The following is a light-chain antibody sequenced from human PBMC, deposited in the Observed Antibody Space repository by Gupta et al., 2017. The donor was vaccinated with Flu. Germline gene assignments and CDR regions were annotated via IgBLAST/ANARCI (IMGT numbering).Light chain of an antibody. CDR1: QSITSNY. CDR3: QQYGSSPGT. V-gene: IGKV3-20*01. CDR2: GAS. J-gene: IGKJ1*01. Sequence: EIVLTQSPGTLSLSPGERATLSCRASQSITSNYLAWYQQKPGQAPRLLFYGASSRATGIPDRFSGSGSGTDFTLTISRLEPEDFAVYYCQQYGSSPGTFGQGTKVEIK.